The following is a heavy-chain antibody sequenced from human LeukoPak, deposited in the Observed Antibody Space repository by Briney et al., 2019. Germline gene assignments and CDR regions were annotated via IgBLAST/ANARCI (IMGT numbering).Heavy chain of an antibody. Sequence: TTSETLSLTCTVSGGSINSYYWSWIRQPPGKGLEWIGYIYDSGSTNYNPSLKSRVTISVDTSNNQFSLKLSSVTAADTAVYYCACLTTADAFDIWGQGTMVTVSS. D-gene: IGHD3-22*01. V-gene: IGHV4-59*01. CDR2: IYDSGST. CDR1: GGSINSYY. CDR3: ACLTTADAFDI. J-gene: IGHJ3*02.